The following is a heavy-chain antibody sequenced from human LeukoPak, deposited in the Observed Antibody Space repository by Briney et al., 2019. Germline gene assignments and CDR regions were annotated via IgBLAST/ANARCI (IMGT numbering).Heavy chain of an antibody. Sequence: SQTLSLTCAISGDSVSSHSVAWNWIRQSPSRGLEWLGRTYYRSNWYNDYAVSVKSRITINPGTSKNQVSLQLNSVTPEDTAVYYCARDGGHGYSFDYWGQGTLVTVSS. V-gene: IGHV6-1*01. CDR3: ARDGGHGYSFDY. D-gene: IGHD2-15*01. CDR1: GDSVSSHSVA. CDR2: TYYRSNWYN. J-gene: IGHJ4*02.